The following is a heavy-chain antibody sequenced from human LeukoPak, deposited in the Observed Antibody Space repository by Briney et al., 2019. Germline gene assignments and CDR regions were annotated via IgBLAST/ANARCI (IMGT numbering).Heavy chain of an antibody. D-gene: IGHD6-13*01. J-gene: IGHJ4*02. CDR3: ARVLEAAAFDY. Sequence: GGSLRLSCAASGFTFSSYSMNWVRQAPEKGLEWVSSISDSSKYTYYADSLKGRFTISRDNAKNSLFLQMHSLRAEDTAVYYCARVLEAAAFDYWGQGTLVTVSS. CDR2: ISDSSKYT. CDR1: GFTFSSYS. V-gene: IGHV3-21*01.